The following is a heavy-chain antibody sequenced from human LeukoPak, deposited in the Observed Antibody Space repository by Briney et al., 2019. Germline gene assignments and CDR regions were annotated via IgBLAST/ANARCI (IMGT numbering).Heavy chain of an antibody. CDR3: ARPYCSSTSCYTGWFDP. V-gene: IGHV4-59*01. CDR2: IYYSGST. J-gene: IGHJ5*02. D-gene: IGHD2-2*02. Sequence: SETLPLTCTVSGGSISSYYWSWIRQPPGKGLGWIGYIYYSGSTNYNPSLKSRVTISVDTSKNQFSLKLSSVTAADTAVYYCARPYCSSTSCYTGWFDPWGQGTLVTVSS. CDR1: GGSISSYY.